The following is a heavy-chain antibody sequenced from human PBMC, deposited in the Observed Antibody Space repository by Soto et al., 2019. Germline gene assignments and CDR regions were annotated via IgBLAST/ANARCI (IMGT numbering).Heavy chain of an antibody. CDR2: IIPIFGTA. D-gene: IGHD2-2*01. CDR3: ARSKDIVLVTAVRRGAYYYYGMDV. Sequence: SVKVSCKASGGTFSSYAISWVRQAPGQGLEWMGGIIPIFGTANYAQKFQGRVTITADESTSTAYMELSSLRSEDTAVYYCARSKDIVLVTAVRRGAYYYYGMDVWCQGKTVNVS. J-gene: IGHJ6*02. CDR1: GGTFSSYA. V-gene: IGHV1-69*13.